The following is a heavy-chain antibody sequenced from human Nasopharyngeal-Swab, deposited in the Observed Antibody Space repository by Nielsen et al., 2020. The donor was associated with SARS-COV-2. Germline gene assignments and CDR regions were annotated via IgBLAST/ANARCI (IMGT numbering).Heavy chain of an antibody. J-gene: IGHJ4*02. CDR3: ARAGLAIFGVVSNFDY. CDR2: IYYSGST. Sequence: SETLSLTCTVSGGSISSGGYYWSWIRPHPGKGLEWIGYIYYSGSTYYNPSLKSRVTISVDTSKNQFSLKLSSVTAADTAVYYCARAGLAIFGVVSNFDYWGQGTLVTVSS. CDR1: GGSISSGGYY. D-gene: IGHD3-3*01. V-gene: IGHV4-31*03.